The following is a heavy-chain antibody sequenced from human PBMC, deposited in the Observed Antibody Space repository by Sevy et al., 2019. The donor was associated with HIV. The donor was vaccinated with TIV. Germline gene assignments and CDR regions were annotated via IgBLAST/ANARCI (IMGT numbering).Heavy chain of an antibody. D-gene: IGHD3-9*01. CDR1: GFTFSSYG. Sequence: GGSLRLSCAASGFTFSSYGMHWVRQAPGKGLEWVAVISYDGSNKYYADSVKGRFTISRDNSKNTLYLQMNSLRAEDTALYYCFGVVPGGYYDILTGYYYFDYWGQGTLVTVSS. CDR2: ISYDGSNK. CDR3: FGVVPGGYYDILTGYYYFDY. V-gene: IGHV3-30*03. J-gene: IGHJ4*02.